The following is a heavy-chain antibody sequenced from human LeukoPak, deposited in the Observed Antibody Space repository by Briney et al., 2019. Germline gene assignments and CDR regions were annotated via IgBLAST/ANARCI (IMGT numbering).Heavy chain of an antibody. CDR2: INHSGGT. V-gene: IGHV4-34*01. CDR3: VTYYFDSSGPKKNY. CDR1: GGSFSGYY. D-gene: IGHD3-22*01. J-gene: IGHJ4*02. Sequence: SETLSLTCAVYGGSFSGYYWSWIRQPPGKGLEWIGEINHSGGTNYNPSLKSRVTISVDTSKEQFSLKLSSVTAADTAVYYCVTYYFDSSGPKKNYWGQGTLVTVSS.